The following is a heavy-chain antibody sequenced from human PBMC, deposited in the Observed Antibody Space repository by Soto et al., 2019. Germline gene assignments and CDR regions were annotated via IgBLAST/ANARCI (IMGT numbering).Heavy chain of an antibody. Sequence: SETLSLTCTVSGGSISSYYRSWIRLPPGKGLEWIGYIYYSGSTNYNPSLKSRVTISVDTSKNQFSLKLSSVTAADTAVYYCAREKLSSYGMDVWGQGTTVTVSS. V-gene: IGHV4-59*01. CDR1: GGSISSYY. CDR3: AREKLSSYGMDV. CDR2: IYYSGST. D-gene: IGHD1-26*01. J-gene: IGHJ6*02.